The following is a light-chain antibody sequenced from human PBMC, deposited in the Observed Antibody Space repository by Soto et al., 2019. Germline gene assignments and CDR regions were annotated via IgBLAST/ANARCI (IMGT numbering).Light chain of an antibody. CDR3: KNYNTWQWK. V-gene: IGKV3-15*01. CDR1: RSVNSN. Sequence: EIVLTQSPATLSVSPGAVATLSRRASRSVNSNLAWYQQKLGQAPRVIIYGAYTRATGIQARFSGSGSGTEFILTIDSMQSEDFAIYYCKNYNTWQWKLGKGTK. J-gene: IGKJ1*01. CDR2: GAY.